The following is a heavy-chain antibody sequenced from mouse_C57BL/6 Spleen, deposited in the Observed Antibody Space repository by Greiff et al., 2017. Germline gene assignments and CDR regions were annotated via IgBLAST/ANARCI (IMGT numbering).Heavy chain of an antibody. D-gene: IGHD1-1*01. CDR2: ILPGSGST. Sequence: QVQLQQSGAELMKPGASVKLSCKATGYTFTGYWIEWVKQRPGHGLEWIGEILPGSGSTNYNEKFKGKATFTADTSSNTAYMQLSSLTTEDSAIYYWARPRDYGSSSHWYFDVWGTGTTVTVSS. V-gene: IGHV1-9*01. CDR1: GYTFTGYW. CDR3: ARPRDYGSSSHWYFDV. J-gene: IGHJ1*03.